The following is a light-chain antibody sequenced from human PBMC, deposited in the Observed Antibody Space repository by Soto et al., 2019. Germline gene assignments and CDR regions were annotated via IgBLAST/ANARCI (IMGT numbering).Light chain of an antibody. Sequence: QLVLTQSSSASASLGSSVKLTCTLSSGHSSYIIAWHQQQPGKAPRYLMNLEGRGSYNKGSGVPDRFSGSSSGADRYLTISNLPFEDEADYYCETWDSHTWVFGGGTKVTVL. CDR1: SGHSSYI. CDR2: LEGRGSY. V-gene: IGLV4-60*02. J-gene: IGLJ3*02. CDR3: ETWDSHTWV.